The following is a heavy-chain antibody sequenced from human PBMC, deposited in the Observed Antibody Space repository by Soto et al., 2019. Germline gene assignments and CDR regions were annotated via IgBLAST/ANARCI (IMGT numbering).Heavy chain of an antibody. CDR1: GDSISTSGYY. J-gene: IGHJ4*02. CDR2: IYYSGST. CDR3: ARLGGAVAASDFDY. V-gene: IGHV4-39*01. D-gene: IGHD2-15*01. Sequence: PSETLSLTCTVSGDSISTSGYYWGWVRQPPGKGLEWVGTIYYSGSTYYNPSLKSRLTISIHTSENQFSLKLTSVTAADTAVYYCARLGGAVAASDFDYWGQGTLVTV.